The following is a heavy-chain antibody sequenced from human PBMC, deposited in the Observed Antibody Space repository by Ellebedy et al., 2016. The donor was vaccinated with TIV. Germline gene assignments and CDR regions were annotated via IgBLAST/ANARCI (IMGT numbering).Heavy chain of an antibody. V-gene: IGHV3-48*02. CDR3: ARDSGFLEWHDSSDPYFDY. J-gene: IGHJ4*02. CDR2: ISSSSSTI. CDR1: GFTFSSYS. D-gene: IGHD3-3*01. Sequence: GGSLRLSXAASGFTFSSYSMNWVRQAPGKGLEWVSYISSSSSTIYYADSVKGRFTISRDNAKNSLYLQMNSLRDEDTAVYYCARDSGFLEWHDSSDPYFDYWGQGTLVTVSS.